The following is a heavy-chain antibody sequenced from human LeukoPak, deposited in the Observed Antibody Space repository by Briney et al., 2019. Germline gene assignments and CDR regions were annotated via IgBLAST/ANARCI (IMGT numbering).Heavy chain of an antibody. D-gene: IGHD1-26*01. Sequence: GGSLRLSCVASGFTVDDYDLHWVRQAPGKGLEWISVISGDGDNTHYADSVKGRFTISRDNSKNSLYLQMSSLRADDTALYYCAKGVRSGTYYNCFERWGQGTLVTVSS. V-gene: IGHV3-43*02. CDR1: GFTVDDYD. J-gene: IGHJ5*02. CDR2: ISGDGDNT. CDR3: AKGVRSGTYYNCFER.